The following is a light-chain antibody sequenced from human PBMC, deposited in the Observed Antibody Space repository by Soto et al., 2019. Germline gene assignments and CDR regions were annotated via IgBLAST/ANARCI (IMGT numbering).Light chain of an antibody. CDR1: QSLLYSDGKTY. J-gene: IGKJ4*01. V-gene: IGKV2D-29*01. CDR3: MQSLQPPLT. Sequence: DIVITQTPLSLEVTPGQPASFSLKSRQSLLYSDGKTYLYWYLQKPGQPPQLLIYEVSNRFSGVPDRFSGSGSRTDFILKVSRVEAADVGVYYCMQSLQPPLTFGGGTKVDI. CDR2: EVS.